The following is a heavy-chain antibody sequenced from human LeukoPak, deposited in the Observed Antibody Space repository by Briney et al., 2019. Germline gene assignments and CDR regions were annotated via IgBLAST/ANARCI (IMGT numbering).Heavy chain of an antibody. CDR3: ARGALELGRFLEWLPPNYNWFDP. CDR2: ISAYNGNT. Sequence: GASVKVSCKASGYTFTSYGISWVRQAPGQGLEWMGWISAYNGNTNYAQKLQGRVTMTTDTSTSTAYMELRSLRSDDTAVYYCARGALELGRFLEWLPPNYNWFDPWGQGTLVTVSS. V-gene: IGHV1-18*01. CDR1: GYTFTSYG. D-gene: IGHD3-3*01. J-gene: IGHJ5*02.